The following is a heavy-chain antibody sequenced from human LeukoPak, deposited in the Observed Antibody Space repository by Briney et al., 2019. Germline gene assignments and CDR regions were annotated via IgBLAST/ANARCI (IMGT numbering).Heavy chain of an antibody. CDR2: IYYSGST. CDR3: ARQILWFGNYDY. J-gene: IGHJ4*02. V-gene: IGHV4-39*01. CDR1: GGSISSSSYY. Sequence: SETLSLTCTVSGGSISSSSYYWGWIRQPPGKGLGWIGGIYYSGSTYYNPSLKSRVTISVDTSKNQFSLKLSSVTAADTAVYYCARQILWFGNYDYWGQGTLVTVSS. D-gene: IGHD3-10*01.